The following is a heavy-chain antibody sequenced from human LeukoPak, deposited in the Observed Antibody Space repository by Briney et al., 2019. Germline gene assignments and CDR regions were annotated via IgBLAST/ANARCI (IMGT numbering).Heavy chain of an antibody. D-gene: IGHD6-13*01. CDR1: GGSFSEYY. CDR3: ARGDIAAAGTVEPTGRNWFDP. V-gene: IGHV4-34*01. Sequence: KPSETLSLTCAVYGGSFSEYYWSWIRQPPGKGLEWIGEINHSGSTNYNPSLKSRVTISVDTSKNQFSLKLSSVTAADTAVYYCARGDIAAAGTVEPTGRNWFDPWGQGTLVTVSS. CDR2: INHSGST. J-gene: IGHJ5*02.